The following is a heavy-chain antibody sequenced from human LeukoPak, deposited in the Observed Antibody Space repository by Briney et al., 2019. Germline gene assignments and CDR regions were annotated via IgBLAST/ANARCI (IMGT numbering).Heavy chain of an antibody. J-gene: IGHJ4*02. V-gene: IGHV3-9*01. D-gene: IGHD3-10*01. Sequence: PGGSLRLSCAASGFTFDDYAMHWVRQAPGKGLEWVSGISWNSGSIGYADSVKGRFTISRDNAKNSLYLQMNSLRAEDTALYYCAKALFGSGSYYPPLDYWGQGTLVTVSS. CDR3: AKALFGSGSYYPPLDY. CDR1: GFTFDDYA. CDR2: ISWNSGSI.